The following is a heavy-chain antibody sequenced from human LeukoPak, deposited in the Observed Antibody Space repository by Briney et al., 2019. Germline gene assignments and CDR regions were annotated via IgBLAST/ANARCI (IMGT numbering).Heavy chain of an antibody. CDR3: ARGGDIVVVPTATARIDY. Sequence: GGSLRLSCAASGFTFSSYSMNWVRQAPGKGLEGVSYISRSSSTIYYADSVKGRFTISRDNAKNSLYLQMNSLRAEDTAVYYCARGGDIVVVPTATARIDYWGQGTLVTVSS. J-gene: IGHJ4*02. CDR1: GFTFSSYS. V-gene: IGHV3-48*01. D-gene: IGHD2-2*01. CDR2: ISRSSSTI.